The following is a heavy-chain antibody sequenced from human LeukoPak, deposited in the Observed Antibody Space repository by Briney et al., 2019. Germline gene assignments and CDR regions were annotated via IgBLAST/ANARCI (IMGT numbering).Heavy chain of an antibody. CDR3: ARHKVHDFGGSDWYFDL. CDR1: GYTFTSYY. J-gene: IGHJ2*01. D-gene: IGHD4-23*01. Sequence: ASVKVSCKASGYTFTSYYMHWVRRAPGQGLEWMGLINPTGAGTTYAQKLQGRVTMTVDTSKDQFSLKLTSVTAADTAVYYCARHKVHDFGGSDWYFDLWGRGTLVTVSS. V-gene: IGHV1-46*01. CDR2: INPTGAGT.